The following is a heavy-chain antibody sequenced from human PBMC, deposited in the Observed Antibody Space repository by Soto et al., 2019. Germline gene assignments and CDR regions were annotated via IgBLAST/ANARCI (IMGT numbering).Heavy chain of an antibody. CDR3: ARDPGIAARPAGGDYYYYMDV. D-gene: IGHD6-6*01. V-gene: IGHV1-69*13. CDR2: IIPIFGTA. J-gene: IGHJ6*03. Sequence: ASVKVSCKASGGTFSSYAISWVRQAPGQGLEWMGGIIPIFGTANYAQKFQGRVTITADESTSTAYMELSSLRSEDTAVYYCARDPGIAARPAGGDYYYYMDVWGKGTTVTVSS. CDR1: GGTFSSYA.